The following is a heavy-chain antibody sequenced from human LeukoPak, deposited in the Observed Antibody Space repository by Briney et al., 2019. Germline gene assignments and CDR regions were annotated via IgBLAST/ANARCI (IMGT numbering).Heavy chain of an antibody. J-gene: IGHJ6*04. D-gene: IGHD1-26*01. Sequence: PRASVKVSCEASGGTFSSYAISWVRQAPGQGLEWMGGIIPIFGTANYAQKFQGRVTITADESTSTAYMELSSLRSEDTAVYYCASPRQYSGYDYHGMDVWGKGTTVTVSS. V-gene: IGHV1-69*13. CDR1: GGTFSSYA. CDR2: IIPIFGTA. CDR3: ASPRQYSGYDYHGMDV.